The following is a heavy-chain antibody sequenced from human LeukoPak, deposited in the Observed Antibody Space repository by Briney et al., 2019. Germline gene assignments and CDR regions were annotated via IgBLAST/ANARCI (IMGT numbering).Heavy chain of an antibody. CDR2: IYYSGST. V-gene: IGHV4-59*01. D-gene: IGHD3-3*01. CDR3: ATYDFWSHWFDP. J-gene: IGHJ5*02. Sequence: SETLSLTCTVSGGSISSYYWSWIRQPPGKGLEWIGYIYYSGSTNYNPSLTSRVTISVDTSKNQFSLKLSSVTAADTAVYYCATYDFWSHWFDPWGQGTLVTVSS. CDR1: GGSISSYY.